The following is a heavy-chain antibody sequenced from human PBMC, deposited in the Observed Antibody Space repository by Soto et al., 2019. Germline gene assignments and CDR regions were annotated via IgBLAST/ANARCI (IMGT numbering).Heavy chain of an antibody. J-gene: IGHJ4*02. CDR1: GVIFRGFA. D-gene: IGHD3-16*01. Sequence: EVQVSESGGGLVQPGGSLRLSCSVSGVIFRGFAMRWVRQAAGQGLVWVSGISKSSGGTVSSFSGSGGDSLYADSVKGRFTSSRDDSKTTVYPQWNSPRFEATAVYYCARDRYARTYGSFDYWGQGMLVTVSS. CDR3: ARDRYARTYGSFDY. CDR2: ISKSSGGTVSSFSGSGGDS. V-gene: IGHV3-23*01.